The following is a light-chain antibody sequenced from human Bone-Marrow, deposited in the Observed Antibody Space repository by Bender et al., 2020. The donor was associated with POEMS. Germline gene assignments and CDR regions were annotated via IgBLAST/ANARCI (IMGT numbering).Light chain of an antibody. Sequence: QLVLTQSPSASASPGASVKLTCTLSSGHSSYAIAWHQQQPEKGPRYLMKVNSDGSHSKGDGIPDRFSGSSSGAERYLTISSLQSEDEADYYCCSHTGGSLWVFGGGTKLTVL. CDR2: VNSDGSH. CDR3: CSHTGGSLWV. J-gene: IGLJ3*02. CDR1: SGHSSYA. V-gene: IGLV4-69*01.